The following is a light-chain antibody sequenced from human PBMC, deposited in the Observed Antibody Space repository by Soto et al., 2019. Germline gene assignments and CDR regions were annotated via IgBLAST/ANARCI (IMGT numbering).Light chain of an antibody. CDR1: QSVSSY. CDR3: QQRSYWLT. CDR2: DAS. Sequence: EIVLTQSPATLSLSPGEGATLSCRASQSVSSYLAWYQQKPGQAPRLLIYDASNRATGIPARFSGSGSGTDFTLTISSLEPEDFAVYYCQQRSYWLTFGGGTNVDIK. V-gene: IGKV3-11*01. J-gene: IGKJ4*01.